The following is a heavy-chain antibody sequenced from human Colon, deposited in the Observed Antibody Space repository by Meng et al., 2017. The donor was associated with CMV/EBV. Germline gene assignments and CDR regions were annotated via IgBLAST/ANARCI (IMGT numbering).Heavy chain of an antibody. J-gene: IGHJ4*02. Sequence: GESLKISCAASGFTFSSYEMNWVRQAPGKGLEWVANIKEDGSGQWYEDSVKGRFTISRDNAKNTLYLQMNSLRDEDTAVYYCARGTGSYYSLGYWGQGTLVTVSS. CDR2: IKEDGSGQ. CDR1: GFTFSSYE. V-gene: IGHV3-7*04. D-gene: IGHD1-26*01. CDR3: ARGTGSYYSLGY.